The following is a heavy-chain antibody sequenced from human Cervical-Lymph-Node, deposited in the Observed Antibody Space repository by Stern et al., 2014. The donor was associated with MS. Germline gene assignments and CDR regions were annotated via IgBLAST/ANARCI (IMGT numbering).Heavy chain of an antibody. CDR1: GYTFTSYY. CDR3: AREVAGHRLGMMDV. V-gene: IGHV1-46*01. Sequence: QVQLVESGAEVTTPGASVKVSCKASGYTFTSYYMHWVRQAPGQGLQWMGIINPSGGSTNYAPKFQGRVPMTRDTSTSTVYMELSSLRWEDTAVYYCAREVAGHRLGMMDVWGQGTSVTVSS. J-gene: IGHJ6*02. CDR2: INPSGGST. D-gene: IGHD6-19*01.